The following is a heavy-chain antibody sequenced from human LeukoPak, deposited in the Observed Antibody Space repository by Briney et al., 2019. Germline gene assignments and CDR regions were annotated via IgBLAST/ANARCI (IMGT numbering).Heavy chain of an antibody. CDR1: GGSISSSSYY. V-gene: IGHV4-39*01. D-gene: IGHD3-22*01. Sequence: SETLSLTCTVSGGSISSSSYYWGWIRQPPGKGLEWIGCIYYSGSTYYNPSLKSRVTISVDTSKNQFSLKLSSVTAADTAVYYCARYYYDSSGYYPGAFDIWGQGTMVTVSS. J-gene: IGHJ3*02. CDR3: ARYYYDSSGYYPGAFDI. CDR2: IYYSGST.